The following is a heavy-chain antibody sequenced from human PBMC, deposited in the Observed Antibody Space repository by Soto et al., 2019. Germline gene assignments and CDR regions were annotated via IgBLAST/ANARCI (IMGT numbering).Heavy chain of an antibody. CDR1: GGTFSTYA. J-gene: IGHJ4*02. V-gene: IGHV1-69*12. CDR2: IIPMFGTA. Sequence: QVQLVQSGAEVKKPESSVKVSCKAPGGTFSTYAISWVRQATGQGLEWMGGIIPMFGTANYAQRFQDRVTFTADESTNTVYLELSSLRSEDTAVYFCASGIQLWLRRINNGYSGWGQGTLVIVSS. CDR3: ASGIQLWLRRINNGYSG. D-gene: IGHD5-12*01.